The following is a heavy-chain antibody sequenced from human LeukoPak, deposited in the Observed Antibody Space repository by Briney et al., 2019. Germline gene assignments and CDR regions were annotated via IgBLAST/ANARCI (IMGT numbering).Heavy chain of an antibody. CDR1: GGXISSYY. V-gene: IGHV4-59*01. D-gene: IGHD2-2*01. CDR3: ARVQVVPAATQHFDY. J-gene: IGHJ4*02. CDR2: IYYSGTT. Sequence: SETLSLTCTVSGGXISSYYWSWIRQPPGKGLEWIGYIYYSGTTNYNPSLKSRVTISVDTSKNQFSLKLSSVTAADTAVYYCARVQVVPAATQHFDYWGQGTLVTVSS.